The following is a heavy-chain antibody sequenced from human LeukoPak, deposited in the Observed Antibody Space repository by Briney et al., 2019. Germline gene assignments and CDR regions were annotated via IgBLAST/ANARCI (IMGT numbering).Heavy chain of an antibody. V-gene: IGHV4-34*01. CDR2: INHSGST. D-gene: IGHD3-16*01. Sequence: SETLSLTCAVYGGSFSGYYWSWIRQPPGKGLEWIGEINHSGSTNYNPSLKSRVTISVDTSKNQFSLKLSSVTAADTAVYYCATCLKMDDWYFDLWGRGTLVTVSS. J-gene: IGHJ2*01. CDR3: ATCLKMDDWYFDL. CDR1: GGSFSGYY.